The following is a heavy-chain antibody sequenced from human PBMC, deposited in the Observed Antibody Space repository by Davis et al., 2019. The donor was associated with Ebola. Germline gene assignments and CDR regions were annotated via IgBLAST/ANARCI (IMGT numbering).Heavy chain of an antibody. CDR3: ARVSGYGLIGY. Sequence: MPSETLSLTCTVSGGSISSSSYYWGWIRQPPGKGLEWIGEINHSGSTNYNPSLKSRVTISVDTSKNQFSLKLSSVTAADTAVYYCARVSGYGLIGYWGQGTLVTVSS. V-gene: IGHV4-39*07. CDR2: INHSGST. D-gene: IGHD6-25*01. CDR1: GGSISSSSYY. J-gene: IGHJ4*02.